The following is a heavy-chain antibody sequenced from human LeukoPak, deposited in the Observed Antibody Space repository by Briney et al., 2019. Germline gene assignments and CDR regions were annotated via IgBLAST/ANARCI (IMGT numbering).Heavy chain of an antibody. V-gene: IGHV4-34*01. Sequence: SETLSLTCAVYGGSFSGYYWSWIRQPPGKGLEWMGEINHSGSTNYNPSLKSRVTISVDTSKNQFSLKLSSVTAADTAVYYCASGIAARLNYYYYYMDVWGKGTTVTVSS. D-gene: IGHD6-6*01. CDR1: GGSFSGYY. J-gene: IGHJ6*03. CDR3: ASGIAARLNYYYYYMDV. CDR2: INHSGST.